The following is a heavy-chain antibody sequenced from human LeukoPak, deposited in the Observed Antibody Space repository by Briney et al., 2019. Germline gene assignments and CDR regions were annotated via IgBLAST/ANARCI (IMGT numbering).Heavy chain of an antibody. CDR2: IYHSGST. Sequence: SETLSLTCTVSGYSISSRYYWGWIRQPPGRGLEWIGSIYHSGSTYHNPSLKSRVTISVDSPKNHLTLKLSSVTAADTAVYYCARLKVSYYDSSGYYSFDYWGQGTLVTVSS. D-gene: IGHD3-22*01. J-gene: IGHJ4*02. CDR1: GYSISSRYY. V-gene: IGHV4-38-2*02. CDR3: ARLKVSYYDSSGYYSFDY.